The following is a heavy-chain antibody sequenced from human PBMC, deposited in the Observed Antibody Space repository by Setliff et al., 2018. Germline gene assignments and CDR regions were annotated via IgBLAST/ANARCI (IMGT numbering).Heavy chain of an antibody. D-gene: IGHD5-12*01. J-gene: IGHJ4*02. V-gene: IGHV1-69*13. CDR1: GGTFSSYG. Sequence: GASVKVSCKASGGTFSSYGISWVRQAPGQGLEWMGGIIPIFGTANYAQKFQGRVTITADESTSTAYMELSSLRSEDTAVYYCARSGWLREYYFDYWGQGTLVTVSS. CDR2: IIPIFGTA. CDR3: ARSGWLREYYFDY.